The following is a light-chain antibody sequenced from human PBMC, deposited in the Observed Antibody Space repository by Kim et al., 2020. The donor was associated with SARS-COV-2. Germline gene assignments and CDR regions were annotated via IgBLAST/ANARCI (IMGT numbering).Light chain of an antibody. V-gene: IGKV3-20*01. CDR3: QQYGTSLYT. Sequence: EIVLTQSPGTLSLSPGESATLSCRASESINSRYLAWYQQKPGQAPGLLIYAASSRATGISDRFSGSGSGTDFTLTISRLEPEDIAVYYCQQYGTSLYTFGQGTKLDI. J-gene: IGKJ2*01. CDR2: AAS. CDR1: ESINSRY.